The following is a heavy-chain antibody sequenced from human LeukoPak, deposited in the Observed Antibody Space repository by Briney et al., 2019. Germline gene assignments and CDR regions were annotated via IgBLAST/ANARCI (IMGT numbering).Heavy chain of an antibody. CDR3: ARVQVSDDNWGFFDY. D-gene: IGHD1-1*01. Sequence: ASVTVSCKASGYTFPANCMHWVRQAPGQGLEWMGWINPNSGGSNCAQKFQGRVTMTRETSISTAYMELSRLSSDDTAVYYCARVQVSDDNWGFFDYWGQGTLVTVSS. J-gene: IGHJ4*02. V-gene: IGHV1-2*02. CDR1: GYTFPANC. CDR2: INPNSGGS.